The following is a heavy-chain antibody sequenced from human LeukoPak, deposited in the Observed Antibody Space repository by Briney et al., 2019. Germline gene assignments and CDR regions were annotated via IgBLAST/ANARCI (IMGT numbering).Heavy chain of an antibody. J-gene: IGHJ6*03. Sequence: GASVKVSCKASGYTFTSYDINWVRQATGQGLEWMGWMNPNNGNTGYAQKFQGRVTITRNTSISTAYMELSSLRSEDTAVYYRARTRLERRGYYYYYYMDVWGKGTTVTVSS. D-gene: IGHD1-1*01. CDR1: GYTFTSYD. CDR2: MNPNNGNT. V-gene: IGHV1-8*03. CDR3: ARTRLERRGYYYYYYMDV.